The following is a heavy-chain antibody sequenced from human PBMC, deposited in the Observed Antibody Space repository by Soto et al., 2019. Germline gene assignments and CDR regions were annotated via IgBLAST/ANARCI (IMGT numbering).Heavy chain of an antibody. V-gene: IGHV3-23*01. CDR1: GFTFSSYA. CDR2: ISGSGGST. CDR3: AKDMNPGYVVVVAALDY. J-gene: IGHJ4*02. Sequence: EVQLLESGGGLVQPGGSLRLSCAASGFTFSSYAMSWVRQAPGKGLEWVSAISGSGGSTYYADSVKGRFTISRDNSKNTLYLQMNSLRAEDTAVYYCAKDMNPGYVVVVAALDYWGQGTLVTVSS. D-gene: IGHD2-15*01.